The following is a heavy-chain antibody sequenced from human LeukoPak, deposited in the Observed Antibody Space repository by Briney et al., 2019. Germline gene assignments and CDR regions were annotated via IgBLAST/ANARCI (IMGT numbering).Heavy chain of an antibody. D-gene: IGHD6-6*01. V-gene: IGHV3-7*01. Sequence: GGSLRLSCAASGFTFSSYWMSWVRQAPGKGLEWVANIKQDGSEKYYVDSVKGRFTISRDNAKNSLYLQMNSLRADDTAVYYCAREYITSSGRASDIWGQGTMVTVSS. CDR2: IKQDGSEK. CDR3: AREYITSSGRASDI. CDR1: GFTFSSYW. J-gene: IGHJ3*02.